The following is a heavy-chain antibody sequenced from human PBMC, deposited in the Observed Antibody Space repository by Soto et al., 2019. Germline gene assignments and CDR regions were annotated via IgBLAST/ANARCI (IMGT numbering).Heavy chain of an antibody. Sequence: QVQLVQSGAEVKKPGSSVKVSCKASGGTFSSYAISWVRQAPGQGLEWMGGIIPIFGTANYAQKFQGRVTITADESTSTAYMELSSLRSEDTAVYYCARDTGHSSSSWDHYYYGMDVWGQGTTVTVSS. V-gene: IGHV1-69*01. CDR3: ARDTGHSSSSWDHYYYGMDV. CDR2: IIPIFGTA. D-gene: IGHD6-6*01. CDR1: GGTFSSYA. J-gene: IGHJ6*02.